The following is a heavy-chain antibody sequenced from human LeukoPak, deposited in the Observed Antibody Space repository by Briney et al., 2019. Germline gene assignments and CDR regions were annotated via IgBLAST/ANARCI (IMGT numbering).Heavy chain of an antibody. CDR2: IYYSGNT. D-gene: IGHD4-23*01. CDR3: ARREVTETDAFDI. J-gene: IGHJ3*02. V-gene: IGHV4-59*01. Sequence: SETLSLTCTVWGGSICSNYWSWIRRPPEKALVGIEYIYYSGNTNYTPSLKSRVTTSVDTSKNQFSLKMSSVTAADTAVYYCARREVTETDAFDIWGQGTMVTVSS. CDR1: GGSICSNY.